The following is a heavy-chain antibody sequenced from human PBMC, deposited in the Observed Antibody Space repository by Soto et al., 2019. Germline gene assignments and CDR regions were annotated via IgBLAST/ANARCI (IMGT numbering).Heavy chain of an antibody. Sequence: GGSLRLSCAASGFTFSSYAMNGVRQAPGKGLEWVSTISGSGVSTYYADSVKGRFTISRDNSKNTLYLQMNSLIAEDSAVYYCAKDRQGSYFDYWGQGTLVTVSS. CDR2: ISGSGVST. D-gene: IGHD1-26*01. CDR1: GFTFSSYA. V-gene: IGHV3-23*01. CDR3: AKDRQGSYFDY. J-gene: IGHJ4*02.